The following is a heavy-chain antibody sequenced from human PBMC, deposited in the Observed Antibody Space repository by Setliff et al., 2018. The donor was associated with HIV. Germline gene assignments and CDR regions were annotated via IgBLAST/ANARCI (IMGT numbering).Heavy chain of an antibody. CDR1: GGAFNTSSSY. D-gene: IGHD2-8*01. CDR3: ARLKLSGVIDY. V-gene: IGHV4-39*01. Sequence: SETLSLTCTVSGGAFNTSSSYWGWIRQPPGKGLEYIGGIFYSGSAYYNPSLKSRVTISVDTSKNQLSLKLSSVTAADTAVYYCARLKLSGVIDYWGQGTLVTSPQ. CDR2: IFYSGSA. J-gene: IGHJ4*02.